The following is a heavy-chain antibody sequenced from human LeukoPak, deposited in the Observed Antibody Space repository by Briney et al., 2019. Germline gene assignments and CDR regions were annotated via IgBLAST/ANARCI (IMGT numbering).Heavy chain of an antibody. J-gene: IGHJ4*02. D-gene: IGHD5-24*01. CDR2: IIPIFGTA. Sequence: LXKVSCKASGGTFISYAISWVRQAPGQGLEWMGRIIPIFGTANYAQKFQGRVTITTDESTSTAYMELSSLRSEDTAVYYCARDDGYNLVEGYWGQGTLVTVSS. CDR3: ARDDGYNLVEGY. V-gene: IGHV1-69*05. CDR1: GGTFISYA.